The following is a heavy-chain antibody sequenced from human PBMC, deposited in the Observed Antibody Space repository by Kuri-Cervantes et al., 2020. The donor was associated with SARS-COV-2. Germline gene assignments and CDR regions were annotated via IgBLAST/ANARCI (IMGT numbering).Heavy chain of an antibody. CDR2: ISVSGGDT. Sequence: GESLKISCAASGFTFSSYAMAWVRQAPGKGLEWVSDISVSGGDTHYADSVRGRFTISRDNTKNTLYLQVNSLRAEDTAVYYCAKVNGGLGRAGYGRAHFDYWGQGTMVTVSS. CDR3: AKVNGGLGRAGYGRAHFDY. J-gene: IGHJ4*02. CDR1: GFTFSSYA. V-gene: IGHV3-23*01. D-gene: IGHD7-27*01.